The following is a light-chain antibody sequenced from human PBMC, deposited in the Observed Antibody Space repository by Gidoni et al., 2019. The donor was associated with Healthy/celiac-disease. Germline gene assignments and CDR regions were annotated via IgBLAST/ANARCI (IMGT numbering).Light chain of an antibody. J-gene: IGKJ4*01. Sequence: EIVFTQSPATLSLSPGERATLSCRASQSVSSYLAWYQQKPGQAPRLLIYDASNRATGIPARFSGSGSGTDFTLTISSLEPEDFAVYYCQQRSHWPPLTFGGGTKVEIK. CDR3: QQRSHWPPLT. CDR1: QSVSSY. CDR2: DAS. V-gene: IGKV3-11*01.